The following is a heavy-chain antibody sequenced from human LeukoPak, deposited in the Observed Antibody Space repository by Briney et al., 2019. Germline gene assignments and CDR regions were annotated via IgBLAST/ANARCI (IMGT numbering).Heavy chain of an antibody. CDR1: GFTVSSNY. Sequence: GGSLRLSCAASGFTVSSNYMSWVRQAPGKGLEWVSVIYSGGSTYYADSVKGRFTISRDNSKNTLYLQMNSLRVEDTAVYYCLSSGSRVYNWFDPWGQGTLVTVSS. D-gene: IGHD1-26*01. CDR2: IYSGGST. V-gene: IGHV3-53*01. J-gene: IGHJ5*02. CDR3: LSSGSRVYNWFDP.